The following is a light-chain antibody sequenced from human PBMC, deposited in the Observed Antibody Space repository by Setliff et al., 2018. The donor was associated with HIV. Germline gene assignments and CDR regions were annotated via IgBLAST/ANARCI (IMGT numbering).Light chain of an antibody. V-gene: IGLV2-14*03. CDR3: SSYTSSTPLYV. Sequence: QSVLTQPASVSGSPGQWITISCTGTSSDVGGLNYVSWYQQQPGKAPQLLIYDVITRPSGVSDRFSASKSGNTASLTISGLQADDEADYYCSSYTSSTPLYVFGTGTKVTVL. J-gene: IGLJ1*01. CDR2: DVI. CDR1: SSDVGGLNY.